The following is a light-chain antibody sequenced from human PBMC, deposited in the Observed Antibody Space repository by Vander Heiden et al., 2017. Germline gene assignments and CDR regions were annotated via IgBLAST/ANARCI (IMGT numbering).Light chain of an antibody. J-gene: IGKJ1*01. V-gene: IGKV1-5*03. Sequence: DIQMTQSPSTLSAPVGDRVTITCRASQSIRSWLGWYQKKPGKAPKLLYYKASSLESGVPSRFSGSGSGTEFTLTISSLQPDDFATYYCQQYNSYSTFGQGTKVEIK. CDR3: QQYNSYST. CDR2: KAS. CDR1: QSIRSW.